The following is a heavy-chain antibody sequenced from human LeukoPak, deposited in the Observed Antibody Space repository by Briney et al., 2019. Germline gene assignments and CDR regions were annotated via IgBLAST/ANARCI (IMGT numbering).Heavy chain of an antibody. CDR2: INPNSGGT. D-gene: IGHD1-26*01. CDR3: ARDRGSYLAY. Sequence: ASVKVSCKASGYTFTGYYMHWVRQAPGQGLEWMGWINPNSGGTNYAQKFQGRVTMTRDTSISTVYMELSSLRSEDTAVYYCARDRGSYLAYWGQGTLVTVSS. V-gene: IGHV1-2*02. CDR1: GYTFTGYY. J-gene: IGHJ4*02.